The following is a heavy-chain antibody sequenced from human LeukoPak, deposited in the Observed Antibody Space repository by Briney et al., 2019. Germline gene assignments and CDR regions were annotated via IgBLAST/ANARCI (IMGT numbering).Heavy chain of an antibody. CDR2: IYYSGST. J-gene: IGHJ5*02. CDR1: GGSISSYH. D-gene: IGHD3-10*01. V-gene: IGHV4-59*08. CDR3: ARRMVRGALLWFDP. Sequence: SETLSLTCTVSGGSISSYHWSWIRQPPGKGLEWIGYIYYSGSTNYNPSLKSRVTISVDTSKNQFSLKLSSVTAADTAVYYCARRMVRGALLWFDPWGQGTLVTVSS.